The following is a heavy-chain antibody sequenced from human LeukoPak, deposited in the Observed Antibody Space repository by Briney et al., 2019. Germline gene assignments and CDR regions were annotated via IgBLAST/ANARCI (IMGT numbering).Heavy chain of an antibody. CDR2: INPNSGGT. D-gene: IGHD3-22*01. Sequence: EASVKVSCKASGYTFTGYYMHWVRQAPGQGLEWMGRINPNSGGTNYAQKFQGRVTMTRDTSISTAYMELSRLRSDDTAVYYCARGGYYDSSGYYYPFDYWGQGTLVTVSS. CDR1: GYTFTGYY. CDR3: ARGGYYDSSGYYYPFDY. V-gene: IGHV1-2*06. J-gene: IGHJ4*02.